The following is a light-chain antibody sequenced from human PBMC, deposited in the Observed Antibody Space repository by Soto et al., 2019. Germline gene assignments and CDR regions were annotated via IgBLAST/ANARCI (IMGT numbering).Light chain of an antibody. CDR2: MGS. CDR3: MQTLQSPWT. Sequence: DIVITQSPLSLPVTPGEPASISCRSSQSLLHSNGYNYLDWYLQKPGQSPQLLICMGSNRASGVPDRFSGSGSGTDFILTISRVEAEDFGVYYCMQTLQSPWTFGQGTQVDIK. J-gene: IGKJ1*01. V-gene: IGKV2-28*01. CDR1: QSLLHSNGYNY.